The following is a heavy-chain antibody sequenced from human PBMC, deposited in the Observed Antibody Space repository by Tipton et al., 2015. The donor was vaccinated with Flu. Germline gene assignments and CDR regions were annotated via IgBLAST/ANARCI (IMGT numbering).Heavy chain of an antibody. CDR3: ARRKTVTTRLTYFDY. D-gene: IGHD4-17*01. J-gene: IGHJ4*02. V-gene: IGHV4-4*07. CDR1: GGSLSSYY. Sequence: TLSLTCTVSGGSLSSYYWSWIRQPAGKGLEWIGRMYTSGSTNYNPSLKSRLTMSVDASKQQFSLKLSSMTAADTAVYYCARRKTVTTRLTYFDYWGQGTLVTVSS. CDR2: MYTSGST.